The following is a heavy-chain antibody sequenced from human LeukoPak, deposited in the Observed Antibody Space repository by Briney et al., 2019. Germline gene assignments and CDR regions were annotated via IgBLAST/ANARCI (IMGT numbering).Heavy chain of an antibody. CDR1: GFTFRKHW. Sequence: PGESLRLSCAADGFTFRKHWMSWVRQAMGKGLECVAKIKGDGSEKHYVDSVKGRFTISRDNTKNSLYLQMNSLRAEDTAVYYCARDYTGGWNDYWGQGTLVIVSS. D-gene: IGHD7-27*01. CDR3: ARDYTGGWNDY. J-gene: IGHJ4*02. CDR2: IKGDGSEK. V-gene: IGHV3-7*01.